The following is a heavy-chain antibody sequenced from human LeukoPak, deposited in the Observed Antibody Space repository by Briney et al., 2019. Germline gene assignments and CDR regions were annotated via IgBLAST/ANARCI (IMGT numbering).Heavy chain of an antibody. CDR1: GYTFTGYY. CDR3: ARVVRRGGSGSYYKRGRSSGYYFDY. V-gene: IGHV1-2*02. Sequence: GASVKVSCKASGYTFTGYYMHWVRQAPGQGLEWMGWINPNSGGTNYAQKFQGRVTMTRDTSISTAYMELSSLRSEDTAVYYCARVVRRGGSGSYYKRGRSSGYYFDYWGQGTLVTVSS. D-gene: IGHD3-10*01. CDR2: INPNSGGT. J-gene: IGHJ4*02.